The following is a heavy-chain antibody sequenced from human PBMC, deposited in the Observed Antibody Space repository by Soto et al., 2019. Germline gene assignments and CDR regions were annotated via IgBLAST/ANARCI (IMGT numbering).Heavy chain of an antibody. CDR2: IIPIFGTA. Sequence: SVKVSCKASGGIFSSYAISWVRQAPGQGLEWMGGIIPIFGTANYAQKFQGRVTITADESTSTAYMELSSLRSEDTAVYYCARVCSGGSCFDYWGQGTLVTVSS. CDR1: GGIFSSYA. V-gene: IGHV1-69*13. J-gene: IGHJ4*02. D-gene: IGHD2-15*01. CDR3: ARVCSGGSCFDY.